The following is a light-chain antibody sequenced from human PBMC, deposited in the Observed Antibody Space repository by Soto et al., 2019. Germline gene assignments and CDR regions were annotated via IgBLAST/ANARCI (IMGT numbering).Light chain of an antibody. CDR3: SSYTTSSTVV. CDR2: EVT. CDR1: SSDVGGYIY. Sequence: QSALTQPRSVSGSPGQSVTISCTGTSSDVGGYIYVSWYQQYPAKAPKVMIYEVTSRPSGVSNRFSGSKSGNTASLTISGLQPEDEADYYCSSYTTSSTVVFGTGTKLTVL. J-gene: IGLJ1*01. V-gene: IGLV2-14*01.